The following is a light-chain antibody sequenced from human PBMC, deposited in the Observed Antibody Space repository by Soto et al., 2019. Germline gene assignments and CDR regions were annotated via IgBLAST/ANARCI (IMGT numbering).Light chain of an antibody. CDR1: QSVSSSF. J-gene: IGKJ1*01. CDR3: QQYGSSQT. CDR2: DAS. V-gene: IGKV3-20*01. Sequence: EIVLTQSPGTLSLSPGERATLSCRASQSVSSSFLAWDQQKPGQAPRLLIYDASSRATGIPDRFSGSGSGTDFTLTISRLEPEDFAVYYCQQYGSSQTFGQGTKVEIK.